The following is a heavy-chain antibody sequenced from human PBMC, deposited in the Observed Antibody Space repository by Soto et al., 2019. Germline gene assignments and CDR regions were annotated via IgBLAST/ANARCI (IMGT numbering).Heavy chain of an antibody. CDR2: ISSSSSYI. J-gene: IGHJ4*02. D-gene: IGHD3-22*01. V-gene: IGHV3-21*01. CDR3: ARDYYDSSGYLAPLDY. Sequence: EVQLVESGGGLVKPGGSLRLSCAASGFTLSSYSMNWVRQAPGKGLEWVSSISSSSSYIYYADSVKGRFTISRDNAKNSLYLQMNSLRAEDTAVYYCARDYYDSSGYLAPLDYWGQGTLVTVSS. CDR1: GFTLSSYS.